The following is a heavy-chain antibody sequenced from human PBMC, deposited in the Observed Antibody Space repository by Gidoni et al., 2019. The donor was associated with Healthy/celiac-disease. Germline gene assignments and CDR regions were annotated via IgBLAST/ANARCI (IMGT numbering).Heavy chain of an antibody. V-gene: IGHV5-10-1*01. Sequence: GKGLEWMGRIDPSDSYTNYSPSFQGHVTISADKSISTAYLQWSSLKAADTAMYYCARENYDIWTAIDYWGQGTLVTVSS. J-gene: IGHJ4*02. CDR2: IDPSDSYT. CDR3: ARENYDIWTAIDY. D-gene: IGHD3-9*01.